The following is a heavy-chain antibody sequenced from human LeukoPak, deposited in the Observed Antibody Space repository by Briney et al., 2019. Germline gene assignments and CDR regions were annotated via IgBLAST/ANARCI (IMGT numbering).Heavy chain of an antibody. CDR1: GYTFTSYY. V-gene: IGHV1-46*01. CDR2: INPSGGST. CDR3: ARVVEMATITPGY. D-gene: IGHD5-24*01. J-gene: IGHJ4*02. Sequence: ASVKVSCKASGYTFTSYYMHWVRQAPGQGLEWMGIINPSGGSTSYAQKFQGRVTMTRDTSISTAYMELSRLRSDDTAVYYCARVVEMATITPGYWGQGTLVTVSS.